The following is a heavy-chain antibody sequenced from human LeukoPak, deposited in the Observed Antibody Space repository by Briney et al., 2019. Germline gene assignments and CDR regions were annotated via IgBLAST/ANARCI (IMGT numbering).Heavy chain of an antibody. CDR2: IYYSGST. D-gene: IGHD1-14*01. CDR1: GGSISSSSYY. J-gene: IGHJ6*03. Sequence: PSETLSLTCTVSGGSISSSSYYWGWIRQPPGKGLEWIGSIYYSGSTYYNPSLKSRVTISVDTSKNQFSLKLSSVAAADTAVYYCARTNPYYYYYYMDVWGKGTTVTVSS. V-gene: IGHV4-39*01. CDR3: ARTNPYYYYYYMDV.